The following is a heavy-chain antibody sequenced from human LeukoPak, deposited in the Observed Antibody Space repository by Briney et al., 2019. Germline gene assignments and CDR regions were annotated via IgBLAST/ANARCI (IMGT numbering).Heavy chain of an antibody. J-gene: IGHJ3*02. CDR3: ARGLYYDFWSGYNDAFDI. CDR2: IYTSGST. V-gene: IGHV4-59*10. Sequence: PSETVSLTCAVYGGSFSGYYWSWIRQPAGKGLEWIGRIYTSGSTNYNPSLKSRVTMSVDTSKNQFSLKLSSVTAADTAVSYCARGLYYDFWSGYNDAFDISGQRTMVTVSS. D-gene: IGHD3-3*01. CDR1: GGSFSGYY.